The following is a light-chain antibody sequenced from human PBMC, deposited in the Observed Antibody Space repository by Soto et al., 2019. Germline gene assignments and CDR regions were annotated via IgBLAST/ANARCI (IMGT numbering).Light chain of an antibody. J-gene: IGKJ1*01. CDR2: GAS. V-gene: IGKV3-20*01. CDR3: QHYNSYSEA. CDR1: QSVSSSY. Sequence: EIVLTQSPGPLSLSPGERATLSCRASQSVSSSYLAWYQQKPGQAPRLIIYGASSRATGIPDRFSGSGSGTEFTLTISSLQPDDVATYYCQHYNSYSEAFGQGTKVDIK.